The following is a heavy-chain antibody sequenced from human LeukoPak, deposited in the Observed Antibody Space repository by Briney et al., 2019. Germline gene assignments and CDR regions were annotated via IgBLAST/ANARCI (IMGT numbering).Heavy chain of an antibody. Sequence: ASVKVSCKVAAYTLTELSMHWVRQAPGKGLEWMGGFDPEDGETIYAQKFQGRVTMTEDTSTDTAYMELSSMRSEDTAVYYCATSDHGSWSYYHHPPDYWGQGTLVTVSS. CDR3: ATSDHGSWSYYHHPPDY. CDR1: AYTLTELS. CDR2: FDPEDGET. D-gene: IGHD3-10*01. J-gene: IGHJ4*02. V-gene: IGHV1-24*01.